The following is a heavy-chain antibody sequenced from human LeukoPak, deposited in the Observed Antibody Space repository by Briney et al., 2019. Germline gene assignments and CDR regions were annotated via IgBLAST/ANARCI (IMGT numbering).Heavy chain of an antibody. J-gene: IGHJ4*02. D-gene: IGHD1-26*01. Sequence: GGSLRLSCSASGFTFSTYAMHWVRQAPGKGLEWVSAISGSGGSTYYADSVKGRFTISRDNSKNTLYLQMNSLRAEDTAVYYCAKEGGSYPFDYWGQGTLVTVSS. CDR2: ISGSGGST. CDR3: AKEGGSYPFDY. CDR1: GFTFSTYA. V-gene: IGHV3-23*01.